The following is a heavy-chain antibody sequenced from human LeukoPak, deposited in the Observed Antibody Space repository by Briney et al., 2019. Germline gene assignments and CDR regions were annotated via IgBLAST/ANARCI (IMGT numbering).Heavy chain of an antibody. J-gene: IGHJ4*02. CDR2: ISGSGNNA. CDR3: AKDARRSSGWYFFDH. V-gene: IGHV3-23*01. Sequence: PGGSLRLSCAASGFTFSSYVMTWVRQAPGKGLEWVSDISGSGNNAYYADSVKDRFTISRDNSRNTLYLQMNSLRADDTAVYYCAKDARRSSGWYFFDHWGQGILVTVSS. CDR1: GFTFSSYV. D-gene: IGHD6-19*01.